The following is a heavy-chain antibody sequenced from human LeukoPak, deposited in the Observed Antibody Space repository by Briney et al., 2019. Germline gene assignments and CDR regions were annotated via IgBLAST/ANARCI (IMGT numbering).Heavy chain of an antibody. V-gene: IGHV1-8*02. CDR2: MNPNSGNT. CDR3: ARGLGMATNRGVY. Sequence: ASVKVSCKASGYTFTSYYMHWVRQATGQGLEWMGWMNPNSGNTGYAQKFQGRVTMTRNTSISTAYMELSSLRSEDTAVYYCARGLGMATNRGVYWGQGTLVTVSS. D-gene: IGHD5-24*01. CDR1: GYTFTSYY. J-gene: IGHJ4*02.